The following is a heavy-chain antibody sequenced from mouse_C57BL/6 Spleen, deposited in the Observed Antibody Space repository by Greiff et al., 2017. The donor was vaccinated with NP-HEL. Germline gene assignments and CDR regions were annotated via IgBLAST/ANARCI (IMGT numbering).Heavy chain of an antibody. CDR1: GFTFSDYG. V-gene: IGHV5-17*01. D-gene: IGHD2-4*01. CDR2: ISSGSSTI. CDR3: ARPGSTMITSYYAMDY. J-gene: IGHJ4*01. Sequence: EVQGVESGGGLVKPGGSLKLSCAASGFTFSDYGMHWVRQAPEKGLEWVAYISSGSSTIYYADTVKGRFTISRDNAKNTLFLQMTSLRSEDTAMYYCARPGSTMITSYYAMDYWGQGTSVTVSS.